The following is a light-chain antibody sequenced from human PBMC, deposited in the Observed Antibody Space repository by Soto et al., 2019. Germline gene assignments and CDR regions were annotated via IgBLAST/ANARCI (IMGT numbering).Light chain of an antibody. Sequence: IVLTQSPATLSLSPWERATLSCRASQNISVYLAWYRQKPGQAPRLLIYAASNRATGIPARFSGSGSGTDFTLTISSLQSEDFAVYSCQQYNDWPPTFGHGTRLEIK. J-gene: IGKJ5*01. CDR2: AAS. V-gene: IGKV3-11*01. CDR1: QNISVY. CDR3: QQYNDWPPT.